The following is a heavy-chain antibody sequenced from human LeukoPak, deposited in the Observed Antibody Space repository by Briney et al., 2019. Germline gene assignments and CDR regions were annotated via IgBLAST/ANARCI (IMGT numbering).Heavy chain of an antibody. Sequence: GGSLRLSCAASGFTFDDYAMPWVRQAPGKGLEWVSGISWNSKNIGYADSVKGRFTISRDNAKNSLYLQMNSLRPEDTALYYCAKGHVLLWIGELPPDAFDIWGQGTVVTVSS. J-gene: IGHJ3*02. V-gene: IGHV3-9*01. CDR1: GFTFDDYA. CDR2: ISWNSKNI. D-gene: IGHD3-10*01. CDR3: AKGHVLLWIGELPPDAFDI.